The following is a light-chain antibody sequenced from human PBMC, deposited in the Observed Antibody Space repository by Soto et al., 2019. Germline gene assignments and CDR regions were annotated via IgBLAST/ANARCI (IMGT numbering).Light chain of an antibody. V-gene: IGKV3-15*01. CDR1: QSVSGN. J-gene: IGKJ1*01. CDR3: QQYNNWPPWT. CDR2: GAS. Sequence: EIVMTQSPATLSVSPGERATLSCRASQSVSGNLAWYQQKPGQAPRLLIYGASTRATGIPARFSGSGSGKEFTPTISSLQSEDFSAYYCQQYNNWPPWTFGQGTKVEIK.